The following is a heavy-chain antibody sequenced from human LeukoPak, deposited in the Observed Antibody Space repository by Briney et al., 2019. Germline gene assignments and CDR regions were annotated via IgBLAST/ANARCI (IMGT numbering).Heavy chain of an antibody. Sequence: ASVNVSCKASGYTFTSYYMHWVRQAPGQGLEWMGLINPSGGSPSYAQRFQGRITMTRDTSTSTVYMEVSSLRSEDSAVYYCATVVGARDGYYFDYWGQGTLVTVSS. J-gene: IGHJ4*02. CDR2: INPSGGSP. V-gene: IGHV1-46*01. CDR1: GYTFTSYY. D-gene: IGHD1-26*01. CDR3: ATVVGARDGYYFDY.